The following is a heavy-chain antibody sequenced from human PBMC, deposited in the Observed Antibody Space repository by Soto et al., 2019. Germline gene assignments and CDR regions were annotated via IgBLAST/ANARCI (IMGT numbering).Heavy chain of an antibody. D-gene: IGHD1-7*01. CDR1: GFTFSSYD. J-gene: IGHJ6*02. CDR3: ARSNWNYRRNYGMDV. Sequence: PGGSLRLSCAASGFTFSSYDLHWVRQATGKGLEWVSAIGTAGDTYYPGSVTGRFTISRENAKNSLYLQMNSLRAGDTAVYYCARSNWNYRRNYGMDVWGQGTTVTV. V-gene: IGHV3-13*01. CDR2: IGTAGDT.